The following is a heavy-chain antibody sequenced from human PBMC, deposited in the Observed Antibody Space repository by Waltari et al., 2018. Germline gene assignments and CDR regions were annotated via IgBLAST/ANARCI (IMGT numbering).Heavy chain of an antibody. Sequence: AEVKKPGESLRISCKGSGYNFTTYWISWVRQMPGKGLEWMGRIDPNDSYNNYSPSFQGHVTISGDKSINTAYLQWSRLRASDTAIYYCARHPVYWDQGHNYGLDVWGQGTTVTVSS. D-gene: IGHD1-26*01. J-gene: IGHJ6*02. CDR1: GYNFTTYW. CDR3: ARHPVYWDQGHNYGLDV. CDR2: IDPNDSYN. V-gene: IGHV5-10-1*01.